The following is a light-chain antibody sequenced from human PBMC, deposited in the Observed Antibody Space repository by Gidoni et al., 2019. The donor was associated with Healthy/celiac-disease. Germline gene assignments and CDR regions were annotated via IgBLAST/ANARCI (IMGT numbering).Light chain of an antibody. J-gene: IGKJ1*01. Sequence: IVITQSPATLSVSPGERATLSCRASQSVSSNLAWYQQKPGQAPRLLIYGASTRATGIPARFSGSGSGTEFTLTISSLQSEDFAVYYCQQYNNWAQTFGQGTKVEIK. V-gene: IGKV3-15*01. CDR3: QQYNNWAQT. CDR2: GAS. CDR1: QSVSSN.